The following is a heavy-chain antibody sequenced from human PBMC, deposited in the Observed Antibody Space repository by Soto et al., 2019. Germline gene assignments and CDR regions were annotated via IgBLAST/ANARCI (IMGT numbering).Heavy chain of an antibody. J-gene: IGHJ5*02. CDR1: GGTFSSYA. CDR2: IIPIFGTA. V-gene: IGHV1-69*13. D-gene: IGHD2-2*01. Sequence: SVKVSCKASGGTFSSYAISWVRQAPGQGLEWMGGIIPIFGTANYAQKFQGRVTITADESTSTAYMELRSLRSDDTAVYYCARAGPAAWDWFDPWGQGTLVTVSS. CDR3: ARAGPAAWDWFDP.